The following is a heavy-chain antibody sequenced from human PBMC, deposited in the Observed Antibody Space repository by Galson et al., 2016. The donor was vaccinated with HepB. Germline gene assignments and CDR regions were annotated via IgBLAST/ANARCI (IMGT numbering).Heavy chain of an antibody. Sequence: TLSLTCTVSGGSITSGGYYWTWIRQHPTKGLEWIGYIYYSGSTYYNSSPKTRAIKSVDTSKNQFSLMLSSVTAAGTAVYYCARGTNCSGGRCCWFDPWGRGTLVTVSS. CDR3: ARGTNCSGGRCCWFDP. J-gene: IGHJ5*02. D-gene: IGHD2-15*01. CDR1: GGSITSGGYY. V-gene: IGHV4-31*03. CDR2: IYYSGST.